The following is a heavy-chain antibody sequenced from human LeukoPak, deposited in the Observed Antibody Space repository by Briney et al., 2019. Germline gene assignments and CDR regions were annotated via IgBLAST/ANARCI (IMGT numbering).Heavy chain of an antibody. Sequence: ASVKVSCKASGYTFTGYYMHWVRQAPGQGLEWMGWINPNSGGTNYAQKFQGRVTMTRDTSISTAYMELSRLRSDDTAVYYCARNPPLHYDILTGYYPNPEFDYWGQGTLVTVSS. J-gene: IGHJ4*02. V-gene: IGHV1-2*02. CDR3: ARNPPLHYDILTGYYPNPEFDY. D-gene: IGHD3-9*01. CDR1: GYTFTGYY. CDR2: INPNSGGT.